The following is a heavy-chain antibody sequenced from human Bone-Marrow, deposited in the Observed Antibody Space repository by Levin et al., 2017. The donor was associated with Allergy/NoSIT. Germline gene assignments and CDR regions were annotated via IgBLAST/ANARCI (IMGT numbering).Heavy chain of an antibody. J-gene: IGHJ6*02. CDR1: GGSISSSSYY. D-gene: IGHD6-19*01. CDR2: IYYSGST. Sequence: SQTLSLTCTVSGGSISSSSYYWGWIRQPPGKGLEWIGSIYYSGSTYYNPSLKSRVTISVDTSKNQFSLKLSSVTAADTAVYYCARHSSGWSLNYYYYGMDVWGQGTTVTVSS. V-gene: IGHV4-39*01. CDR3: ARHSSGWSLNYYYYGMDV.